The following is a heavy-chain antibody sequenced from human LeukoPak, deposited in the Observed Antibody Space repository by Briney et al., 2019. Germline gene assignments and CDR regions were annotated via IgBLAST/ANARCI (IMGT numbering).Heavy chain of an antibody. V-gene: IGHV1-2*02. CDR3: ARGIRIVVVPAATTNWFDP. CDR2: INPNSGGT. Sequence: GASVKVSCKASGYTFTGYHMHWVRQAPGQGLEWMGWINPNSGGTNYAQKFQGRVTMTRDTSISTAYMELSRLRSDDTAVYYCARGIRIVVVPAATTNWFDPWGQGTLVTVSS. J-gene: IGHJ5*02. D-gene: IGHD2-2*01. CDR1: GYTFTGYH.